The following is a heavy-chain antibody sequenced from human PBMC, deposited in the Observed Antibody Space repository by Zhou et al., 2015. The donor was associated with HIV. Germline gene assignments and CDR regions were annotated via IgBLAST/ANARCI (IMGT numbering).Heavy chain of an antibody. J-gene: IGHJ4*02. CDR3: ARGHQGLDY. CDR2: INAGNGNT. Sequence: QVQLVQSGAEEKKPGASVKVSCKASGYTFTSYAMHWVRQAPGQRLEWMGWINAGNGNTKYSQKFQGRVTMTRDTSISTAYMELSRLRSDDTAVYYCARGHQGLDYWGQGTLVTVSS. CDR1: GYTFTSYA. V-gene: IGHV1-3*05. D-gene: IGHD2-2*01.